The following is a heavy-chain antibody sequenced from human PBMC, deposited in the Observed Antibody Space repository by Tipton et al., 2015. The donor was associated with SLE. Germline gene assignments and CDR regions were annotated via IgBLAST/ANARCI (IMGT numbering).Heavy chain of an antibody. J-gene: IGHJ5*02. D-gene: IGHD7-27*01. CDR1: GGSISSSSYY. CDR3: ANWGFNWFDP. CDR2: IYYSGST. Sequence: GLVKPSETLSLTCTVSGGSISSSSYYWGWIRQPPGKGLEWIGSIYYSGSTYYNPSLKSRVTISVDTSKNQFSLKLSSVTAADTAVYYCANWGFNWFDPWGQGTLVTVSS. V-gene: IGHV4-39*01.